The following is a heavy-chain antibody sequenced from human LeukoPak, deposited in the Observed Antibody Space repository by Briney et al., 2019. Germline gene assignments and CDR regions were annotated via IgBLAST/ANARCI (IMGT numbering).Heavy chain of an antibody. CDR2: ISAYNGNT. CDR3: ARDPGALGYGSGSYCDY. J-gene: IGHJ4*02. D-gene: IGHD3-10*01. Sequence: ASVKVSCKASGYTFTSYGISWVRQAPGLGLEWMGWISAYNGNTNYAQKLQGRVTMTTDTSTSTAYMELRSLRSDDTAVYYCARDPGALGYGSGSYCDYWGQGTLVTVSS. CDR1: GYTFTSYG. V-gene: IGHV1-18*01.